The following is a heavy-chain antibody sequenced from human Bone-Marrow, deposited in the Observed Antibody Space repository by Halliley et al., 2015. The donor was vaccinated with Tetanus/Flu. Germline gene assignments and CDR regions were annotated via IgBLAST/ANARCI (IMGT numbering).Heavy chain of an antibody. CDR3: AKAFGVDYDSSGYEYYLDY. CDR2: ISWDGSEI. Sequence: SLRLSCAASGFTFRNYGMHWVRQAPGKGLEWVAVISWDGSEIYYADSVKGRFTISRDNSKNTVFLQMNSLRAEDTAVYYCAKAFGVDYDSSGYEYYLDYWGQGTLVTVSS. V-gene: IGHV3-30*18. D-gene: IGHD3-22*01. J-gene: IGHJ4*02. CDR1: GFTFRNYG.